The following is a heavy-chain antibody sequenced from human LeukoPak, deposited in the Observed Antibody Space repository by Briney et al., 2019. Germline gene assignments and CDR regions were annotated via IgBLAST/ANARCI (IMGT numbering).Heavy chain of an antibody. CDR3: ARDLSTYSSSWYGDY. CDR2: INPNSGGT. CDR1: GYTFTGYY. D-gene: IGHD6-13*01. Sequence: ASVKVSCKASGYTFTGYYMHWVRQAPGQGLEWMGWINPNSGGTNYAQKFHGRVTMTRDTSISTAYMELSRLRSDDTAVYYCARDLSTYSSSWYGDYWGQGTLVTVSS. V-gene: IGHV1-2*02. J-gene: IGHJ4*02.